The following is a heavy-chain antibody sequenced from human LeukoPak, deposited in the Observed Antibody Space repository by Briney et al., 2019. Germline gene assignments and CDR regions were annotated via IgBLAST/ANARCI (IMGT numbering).Heavy chain of an antibody. D-gene: IGHD6-13*01. V-gene: IGHV4-61*02. Sequence: SETLSLTCTVSGGSISSGSYYWSWIRQPAGKGLEWIGRIYTSGSTNYNPSLKSRVTISVDTSKNQFSLKLSSVTAADTAVYYCARDRIAAAGGRLGWFDPWGQGTLVTVSS. J-gene: IGHJ5*02. CDR1: GGSISSGSYY. CDR2: IYTSGST. CDR3: ARDRIAAAGGRLGWFDP.